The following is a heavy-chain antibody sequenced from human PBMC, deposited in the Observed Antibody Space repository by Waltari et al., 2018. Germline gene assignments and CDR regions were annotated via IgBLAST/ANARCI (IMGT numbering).Heavy chain of an antibody. CDR1: GYTFTDYY. V-gene: IGHV1-69-2*01. D-gene: IGHD3-10*01. CDR2: VDPEDGET. CDR3: ACGRYCYGSGPNFDY. J-gene: IGHJ4*02. Sequence: EVQLVQSGAEVKKPGATVKISCKASGYTFTDYYMHWVQQAPGKGLEWMGRVDPEDGETIYAEKFQGRVTITADTSTDTAYMELSSLRSEDTAVYYCACGRYCYGSGPNFDYWGQGTLVTVSS.